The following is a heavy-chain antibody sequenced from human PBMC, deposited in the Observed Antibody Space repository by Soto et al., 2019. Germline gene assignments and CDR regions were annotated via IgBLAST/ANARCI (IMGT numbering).Heavy chain of an antibody. D-gene: IGHD3-3*02. J-gene: IGHJ5*02. CDR1: GFTFSTYW. CDR3: STVATHSYTWVDP. Sequence: EVHLVESGGGLVQPGGSLRLSCAASGFTFSTYWMHWVRQAPGKGLVWVSRINADGTTTTYADSVKGRFTISRDNAKNTLYLQMNSLRAEDTAVYFCSTVATHSYTWVDPCGQGTLVTISS. V-gene: IGHV3-74*01. CDR2: INADGTTT.